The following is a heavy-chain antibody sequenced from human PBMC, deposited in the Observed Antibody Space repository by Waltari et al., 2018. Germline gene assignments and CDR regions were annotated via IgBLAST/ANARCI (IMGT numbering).Heavy chain of an antibody. CDR3: AKGHSGSYGLDS. V-gene: IGHV3-9*01. J-gene: IGHJ4*02. CDR1: GFPFDAYA. CDR2: ISGNSGNI. D-gene: IGHD1-26*01. Sequence: EVQLVESGGGLVQPGRSLRLSCAASGFPFDAYAMHWVRQAPGKGLEGVSGISGNSGNIGYADSVKGRFTISRDNAKNSLYLQMNSLRTGDTALYYCAKGHSGSYGLDSWGQGTLVTVSP.